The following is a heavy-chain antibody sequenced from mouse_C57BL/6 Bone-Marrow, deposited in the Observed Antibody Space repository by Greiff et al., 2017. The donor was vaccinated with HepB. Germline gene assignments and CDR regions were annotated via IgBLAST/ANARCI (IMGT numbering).Heavy chain of an antibody. CDR1: GYSITSGYY. D-gene: IGHD2-4*01. CDR3: ARRITHYYAMDY. Sequence: ESGPGLVKPSQSLSLTCSVTGYSITSGYYWNWIRQFPGNKLEWMGYISYAGSNNYNPSLKNRISITRGTSKNQFFLKLNSVTTEDTATYYCARRITHYYAMDYWGQGTSVTVSS. V-gene: IGHV3-6*01. CDR2: ISYAGSN. J-gene: IGHJ4*01.